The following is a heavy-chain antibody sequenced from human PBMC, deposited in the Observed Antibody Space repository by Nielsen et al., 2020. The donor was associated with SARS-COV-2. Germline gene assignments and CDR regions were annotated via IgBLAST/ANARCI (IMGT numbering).Heavy chain of an antibody. V-gene: IGHV3-23*03. CDR1: GFTFSNYA. D-gene: IGHD6-13*01. Sequence: GGSLRLSCAASGFTFSNYAMHWVRQAPGKGLEWVSVIYSDGSGTYYADSVKGRFTISRDNSQNRLYLQINSLRADDTAVYYCAKDRWAATGKAADWYFDLWGRGTLVSVSS. CDR3: AKDRWAATGKAADWYFDL. J-gene: IGHJ2*01. CDR2: IYSDGSGT.